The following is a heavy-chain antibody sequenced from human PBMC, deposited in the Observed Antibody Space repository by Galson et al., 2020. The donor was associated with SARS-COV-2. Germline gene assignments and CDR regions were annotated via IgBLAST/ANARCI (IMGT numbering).Heavy chain of an antibody. V-gene: IGHV4-31*03. Sequence: SQTLSLTCSVSGGFIGSGNFYWGWIRQHPGKGLEWIGYIHYTGTTYYNPSLKSRVGISVETSESQFSLNLNSVTAADTAVYYCARAVGGYTNWFDSWGRGTLVTGSS. CDR1: GGFIGSGNFY. CDR3: ARAVGGYTNWFDS. CDR2: IHYTGTT. J-gene: IGHJ5*01. D-gene: IGHD1-1*01.